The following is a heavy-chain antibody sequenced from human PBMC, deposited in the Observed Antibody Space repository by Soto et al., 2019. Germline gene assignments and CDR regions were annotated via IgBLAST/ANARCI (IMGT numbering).Heavy chain of an antibody. CDR2: IYNSGST. Sequence: KPSATLSLTCTVSGGSISSSYWSWIRQPPGKGLEWIGYIYNSGSTNYNPSLKSRVTISVDTSKNQFSLKLSSVTAADTAVYYCSRGVQRGGVIVQYYYGMDVWGRGTTVTVSS. V-gene: IGHV4-59*01. CDR3: SRGVQRGGVIVQYYYGMDV. J-gene: IGHJ6*02. D-gene: IGHD3-10*01. CDR1: GGSISSSY.